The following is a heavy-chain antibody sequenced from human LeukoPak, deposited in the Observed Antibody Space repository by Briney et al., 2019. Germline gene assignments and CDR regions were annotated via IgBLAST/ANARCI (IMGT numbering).Heavy chain of an antibody. V-gene: IGHV5-51*01. D-gene: IGHD2-2*01. CDR1: GYIFTSYW. CDR3: ARLSSSTSGGGY. Sequence: GESLKISCKGSGYIFTSYWIGWVRQMPGKGLEWMGIINPGDSETRYSPSFQGQVTISADKFSTTAYLQWSTLKASDTAIYYCARLSSSTSGGGYWGQGTLVTVSS. CDR2: INPGDSET. J-gene: IGHJ4*02.